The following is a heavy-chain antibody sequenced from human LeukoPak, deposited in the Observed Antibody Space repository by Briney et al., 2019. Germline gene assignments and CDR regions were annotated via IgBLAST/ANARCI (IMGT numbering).Heavy chain of an antibody. CDR3: ARDQKDSSGSNWFDP. CDR2: IIPIFGTA. V-gene: IGHV1-69*05. CDR1: GGTFSSYA. J-gene: IGHJ5*02. Sequence: SVKLSCKASGGTFSSYAISWVRQAPGQGLEWMGRIIPIFGTANYAQKFQGRVTITTDESTSTAYMELSSLRSEDTAVYYCARDQKDSSGSNWFDPWGQGTLVTVSS. D-gene: IGHD3-22*01.